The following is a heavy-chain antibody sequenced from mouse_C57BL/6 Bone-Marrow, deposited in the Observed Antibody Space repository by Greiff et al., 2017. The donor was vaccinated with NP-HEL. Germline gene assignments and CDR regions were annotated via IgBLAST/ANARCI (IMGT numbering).Heavy chain of an antibody. CDR2: IYPRDGST. V-gene: IGHV1-85*01. CDR1: GYTFTSYD. CDR3: ARRGGTITTVAHEYFDV. D-gene: IGHD1-1*01. J-gene: IGHJ1*03. Sequence: QVQLQQSGPELVKPGASVKLSCKASGYTFTSYDINWVKQRPGQGLEWIGWIYPRDGSTKYNEKFKGKATLTVDTSSSTAYMELHSLTSEDSAVYFCARRGGTITTVAHEYFDVWGTGTTVTVSS.